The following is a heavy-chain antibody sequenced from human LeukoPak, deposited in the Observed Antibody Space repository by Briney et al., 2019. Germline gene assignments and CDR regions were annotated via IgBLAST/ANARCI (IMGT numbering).Heavy chain of an antibody. CDR3: ARVLVPPGSGSYSVHFDY. V-gene: IGHV4-34*09. J-gene: IGHJ4*02. CDR1: GGSFSGYY. D-gene: IGHD3-10*01. Sequence: SETLSLTCAVYGGSFSGYYWSWIRQPPGKGLEWIGEINHSGSTYYNPSLKSRVTISVDTSKNQFSLKLSSVTAADTAVYHCARVLVPPGSGSYSVHFDYWGQGTLVTVSS. CDR2: INHSGST.